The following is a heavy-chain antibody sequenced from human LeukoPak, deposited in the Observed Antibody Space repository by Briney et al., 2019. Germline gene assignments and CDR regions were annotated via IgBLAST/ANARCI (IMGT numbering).Heavy chain of an antibody. CDR2: IKEDGSQK. CDR1: GFTFSSYW. J-gene: IGHJ6*02. Sequence: GGSLRLSCAASGFTFSSYWMSWVRQAPGKGLEWVANIKEDGSQKQYVDSVKGRFTISRDYARNSVYLQMNSLRAEDTAVYYCGKSMDVWGQGTTVTVSS. V-gene: IGHV3-7*01. CDR3: GKSMDV.